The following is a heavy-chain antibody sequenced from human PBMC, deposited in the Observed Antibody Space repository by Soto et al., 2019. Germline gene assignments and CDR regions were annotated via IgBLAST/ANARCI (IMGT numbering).Heavy chain of an antibody. CDR2: IYYTGST. D-gene: IGHD1-7*01. J-gene: IGHJ5*02. Sequence: SETLSLTCTVSGGSIRGYYWSWIRQTPGKGLEWVGHIYYTGSTNYNPSLKSRLTISVDTSKNQFYLKLSSVTAADAAMYYCXXTKTTLXXXFDPWGQGTQVTVS. V-gene: IGHV4-59*08. CDR1: GGSIRGYY. CDR3: XXTKTTLXXXFDP.